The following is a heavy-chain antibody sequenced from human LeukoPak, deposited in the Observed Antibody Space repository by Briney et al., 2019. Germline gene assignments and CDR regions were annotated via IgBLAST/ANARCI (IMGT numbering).Heavy chain of an antibody. J-gene: IGHJ4*02. D-gene: IGHD2-15*01. CDR1: GFTFRNYW. V-gene: IGHV3-7*01. CDR3: ARDGGLNTNFGY. Sequence: GGSLRLSCAASGFTFRNYWMGWVRQAPGKGLEWVANTKPDGSAEYYADSVGGRFTTSRDNANNFLYLQMNRLRAEDTAVYYCARDGGLNTNFGYWGQGTLVTVSS. CDR2: TKPDGSAE.